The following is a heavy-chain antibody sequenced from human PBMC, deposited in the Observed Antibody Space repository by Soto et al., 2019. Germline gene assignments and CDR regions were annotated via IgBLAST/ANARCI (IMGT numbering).Heavy chain of an antibody. CDR2: ISSTSSTI. Sequence: GGSLRLSCAASGFTFSRYSMNWVRQAPGKGLEWISYISSTSSTIYYADSVRGRFTISRDNAKNSLFLQMDSLRGDDTAAYYCARDPDGRYTSGGLDYWGQGIQVTVSS. V-gene: IGHV3-48*01. J-gene: IGHJ4*02. D-gene: IGHD5-18*01. CDR3: ARDPDGRYTSGGLDY. CDR1: GFTFSRYS.